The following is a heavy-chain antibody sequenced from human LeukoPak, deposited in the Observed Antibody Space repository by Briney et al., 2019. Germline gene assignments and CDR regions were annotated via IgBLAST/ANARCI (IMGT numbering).Heavy chain of an antibody. V-gene: IGHV3-74*01. J-gene: IGHJ4*02. Sequence: GGSLRRSCAPSVFSFNSHRMHWVRQAPGKGLVLVSHINSDGSITSNADSVKGRFTISRDNSKNTLFLQMNSLRAEDTAVYYCVRDLWNYYDSGGYYYEDYWSQGTLVTVSA. CDR3: VRDLWNYYDSGGYYYEDY. CDR1: VFSFNSHR. D-gene: IGHD3-22*01. CDR2: INSDGSIT.